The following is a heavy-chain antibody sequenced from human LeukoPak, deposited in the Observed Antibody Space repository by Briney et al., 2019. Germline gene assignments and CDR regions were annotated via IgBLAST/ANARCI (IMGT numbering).Heavy chain of an antibody. Sequence: SGGSLRLSCELSGFRFDVHGMSWVRPAPGKGLEWVSGINWNGNEKGYVDTVKGRFTIARDNAKNSLYLEMNSLRAEDTAFYYCVRDRGIGWYRNDCDMWGQGTMVTVSS. CDR1: GFRFDVHG. J-gene: IGHJ3*02. CDR3: VRDRGIGWYRNDCDM. CDR2: INWNGNEK. V-gene: IGHV3-20*04. D-gene: IGHD6-19*01.